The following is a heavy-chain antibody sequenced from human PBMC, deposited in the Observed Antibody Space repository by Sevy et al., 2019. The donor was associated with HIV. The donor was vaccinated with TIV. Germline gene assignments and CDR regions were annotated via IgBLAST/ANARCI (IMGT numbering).Heavy chain of an antibody. CDR1: EFTFSSYA. D-gene: IGHD3-22*01. CDR2: ISGSGGST. Sequence: GGSLRLSCAASEFTFSSYAMSWVRQAPGKGLEWVSAISGSGGSTYYADSVKGRFTISRDNSKNTLYLQMNSLRAEDTAVYYCAKRGGYYDSSGYYEGYYFDYWGQGTLVTVSS. CDR3: AKRGGYYDSSGYYEGYYFDY. J-gene: IGHJ4*02. V-gene: IGHV3-23*01.